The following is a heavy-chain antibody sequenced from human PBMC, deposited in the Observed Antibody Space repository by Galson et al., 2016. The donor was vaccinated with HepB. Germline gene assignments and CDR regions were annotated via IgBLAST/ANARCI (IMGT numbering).Heavy chain of an antibody. V-gene: IGHV3-30-3*01. Sequence: SLRLSCAASGFRFSDYTISWVRQAPGKGLEWVAVLSHDGVTKFYADSVRARFTISRDKSKTTVYLQMDGLSAEDTAVYYCAREWELGGYFDYWGQGTLVTVSS. D-gene: IGHD1-26*01. CDR3: AREWELGGYFDY. CDR2: LSHDGVTK. J-gene: IGHJ4*02. CDR1: GFRFSDYT.